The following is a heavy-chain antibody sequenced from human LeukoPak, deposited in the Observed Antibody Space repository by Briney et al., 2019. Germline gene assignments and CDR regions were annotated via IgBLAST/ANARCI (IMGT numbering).Heavy chain of an antibody. V-gene: IGHV3-74*01. J-gene: IGHJ6*02. CDR1: GFPFSSYW. Sequence: GGSLRLSCAASGFPFSSYWMHWVRQVPGKGLLWVSRINSDGSATIYADSVRGRFTISRDNAKNTLYLQMSGLRVEDTAVYHSASDSPYYGMDVWGQGTTVTVSS. CDR2: INSDGSAT. CDR3: ASDSPYYGMDV.